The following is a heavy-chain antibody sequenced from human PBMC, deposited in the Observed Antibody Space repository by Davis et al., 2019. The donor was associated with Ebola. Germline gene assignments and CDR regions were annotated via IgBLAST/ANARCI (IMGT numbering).Heavy chain of an antibody. J-gene: IGHJ6*02. CDR1: GYTFTSYA. Sequence: ASVKVSCKASGYTFTSYAMHWVRQAPGQRLEWMGWINAGNGNTKYSQKFQGRVTITRDTSASTAYMELSSLRSEDTAVYYCARLLWDNWNPSWYYYYGMDVWGQGTTVTVSS. D-gene: IGHD1-20*01. CDR2: INAGNGNT. V-gene: IGHV1-3*01. CDR3: ARLLWDNWNPSWYYYYGMDV.